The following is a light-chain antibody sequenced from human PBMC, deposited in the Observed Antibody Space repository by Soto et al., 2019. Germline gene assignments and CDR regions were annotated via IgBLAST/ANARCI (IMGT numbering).Light chain of an antibody. J-gene: IGKJ1*01. Sequence: DIQLTQSPSTLSASVGDRVTITCRASQTISSWLAWYQQKPGKAPNLLESGVPSRFSGSGSGTEFTLTISSLQPDDFATYNCQYYNDYCWTFGQGTKVEIK. CDR1: QTISSW. V-gene: IGKV1-5*03. CDR3: QYYNDYCWT.